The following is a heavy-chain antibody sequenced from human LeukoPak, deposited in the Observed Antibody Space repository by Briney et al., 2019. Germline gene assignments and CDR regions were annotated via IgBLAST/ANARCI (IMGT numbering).Heavy chain of an antibody. CDR2: IYYTGST. CDR1: GGSIRGNY. V-gene: IGHV4-59*01. CDR3: AGHYDILTGYDY. J-gene: IGHJ4*02. Sequence: PSETLSLTCTVSGGSIRGNYWSWIRQPPAKGLEWIGYIYYTGSTNSNPSLKSRVTISVDTSKNQFSLELISVTAADTAVYFCAGHYDILTGYDYWGQGTLVTVSS. D-gene: IGHD3-9*01.